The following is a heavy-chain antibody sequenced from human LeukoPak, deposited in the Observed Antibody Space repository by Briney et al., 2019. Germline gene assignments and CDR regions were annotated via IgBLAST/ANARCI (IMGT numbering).Heavy chain of an antibody. CDR1: GGTFSSYA. CDR3: ARAGVDDFFDY. J-gene: IGHJ4*02. CDR2: IIPIFGTA. Sequence: PLASVKVSCKASGGTFSSYAISWVRQAPGPGLEWMGGIIPIFGTANYAQKFQGRVTITADKSTSTAYMELSSLRSEDTAVYYCARAGVDDFFDYWGQGTLVTVSS. D-gene: IGHD3/OR15-3a*01. V-gene: IGHV1-69*06.